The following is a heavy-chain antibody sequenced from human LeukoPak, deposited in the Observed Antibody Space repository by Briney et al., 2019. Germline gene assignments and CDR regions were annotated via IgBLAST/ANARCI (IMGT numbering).Heavy chain of an antibody. Sequence: SETQSLTCTVSGGSISSYYWSWIRQPPGKGLEWIGYIYYSGSTNYNPSLKSRVTISVDTSKNQFSLKLSSVTAADTAVYYCARAPRTTYYDFWSGPNWFDPWGQGTLVTVSS. V-gene: IGHV4-59*01. J-gene: IGHJ5*02. CDR1: GGSISSYY. CDR2: IYYSGST. CDR3: ARAPRTTYYDFWSGPNWFDP. D-gene: IGHD3-3*01.